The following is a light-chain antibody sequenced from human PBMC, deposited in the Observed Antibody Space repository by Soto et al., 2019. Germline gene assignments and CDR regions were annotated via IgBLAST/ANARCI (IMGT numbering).Light chain of an antibody. CDR2: EVS. J-gene: IGLJ1*01. V-gene: IGLV2-14*01. CDR1: TSDVGAYNY. Sequence: QSALTQPASVSGSPGQSITISCTGSTSDVGAYNYVSWYKHHPGQAPQLMIYEVSNRPSGVSNRFSGSKSGNTASLTISGPQADDEGDYYCSSKTSSSSPFVFGTGTKLTVL. CDR3: SSKTSSSSPFV.